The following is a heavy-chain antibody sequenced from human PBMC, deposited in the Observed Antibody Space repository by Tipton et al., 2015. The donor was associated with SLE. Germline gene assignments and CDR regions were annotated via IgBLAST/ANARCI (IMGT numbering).Heavy chain of an antibody. CDR1: GGSINSGSYY. V-gene: IGHV4-39*01. CDR3: ARHLTLSAGGGFDI. D-gene: IGHD2-15*01. J-gene: IGHJ3*02. Sequence: LRLSCTVSGGSINSGSYYWGWIRQPQHPGKGLEWIGSVFYSGSTYYNPSLKSRDIISIDTSKKQFSLKLTSVTAADTALYYCARHLTLSAGGGFDIWGQVTMAIVSS. CDR2: VFYSGST.